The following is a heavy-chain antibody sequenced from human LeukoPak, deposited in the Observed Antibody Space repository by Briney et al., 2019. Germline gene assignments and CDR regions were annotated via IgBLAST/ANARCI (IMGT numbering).Heavy chain of an antibody. D-gene: IGHD1/OR15-1a*01. CDR2: INPTSGAT. J-gene: IGHJ3*01. CDR1: GNTFTDYY. CDR3: AREFRTTTWSFDAFDL. Sequence: ASVKVSCKTPGNTFTDYYMHWVRQLTGQGPDWVGWINPTSGATNYAQKFQGRVTMTRDTSNNTSYMELSRLRSDDTAVYYCAREFRTTTWSFDAFDLWGQGTTVTVSS. V-gene: IGHV1-2*02.